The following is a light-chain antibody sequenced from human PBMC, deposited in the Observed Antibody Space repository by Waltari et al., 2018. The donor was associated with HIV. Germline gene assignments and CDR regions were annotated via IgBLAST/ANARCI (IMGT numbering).Light chain of an antibody. V-gene: IGLV4-69*01. J-gene: IGLJ2*01. Sequence: QVVLTQAPSASASLGTSVNFTCTLSSGHSSYDIAWHQQPPGKGPRYLMKLHSDGSHNRGDGIPDRFSGSSSGAERHLIISSLHSDDEADYYCQTWVSGIVIFGGGTKLTVL. CDR1: SGHSSYD. CDR2: LHSDGSH. CDR3: QTWVSGIVI.